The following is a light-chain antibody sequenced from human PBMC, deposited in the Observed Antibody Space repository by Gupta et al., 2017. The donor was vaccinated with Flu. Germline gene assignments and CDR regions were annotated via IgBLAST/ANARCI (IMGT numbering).Light chain of an antibody. CDR2: WAS. V-gene: IGKV4-1*01. CDR3: QQYYSTPPVT. J-gene: IGKJ1*01. CDR1: QSVLYSSNNKNY. Sequence: CKSSQSVLYSSNNKNYLAWYQQKPGQPPKLLIYWASTRESGVPDRFSGSGSGTDFTLTISSLQAEDVAVYYCQQYYSTPPVTFGQGTKVEIK.